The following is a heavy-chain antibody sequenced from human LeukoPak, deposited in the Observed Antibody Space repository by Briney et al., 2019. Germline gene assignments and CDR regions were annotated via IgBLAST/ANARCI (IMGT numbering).Heavy chain of an antibody. J-gene: IGHJ4*02. CDR3: AKVRGDYGDYYFDY. CDR2: IRYDGSNK. CDR1: GFTFDDYG. Sequence: GGSLRLSCAASGFTFDDYGMSWVRQAPGKGLEWVAFIRYDGSNKYYADSVKGRFTISRDNSKNTLYLQMNSLRAEDTAVYYCAKVRGDYGDYYFDYWGQGTLVTVSS. D-gene: IGHD4-17*01. V-gene: IGHV3-30*02.